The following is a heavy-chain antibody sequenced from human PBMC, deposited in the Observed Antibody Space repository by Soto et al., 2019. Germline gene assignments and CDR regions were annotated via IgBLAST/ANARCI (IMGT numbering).Heavy chain of an antibody. CDR3: ASGGQRGYSGYAHRGHFDY. CDR2: IYYSGST. Sequence: QLQLQESGPGLVKPSETLSLTCTVSGGSISSSSYYWGWIRQPPGKGLEWIGSIYYSGSTYYNPSLKSRVTISVDTSKNQFSLKLSSVTAADTAVYYCASGGQRGYSGYAHRGHFDYWGQGTLVTVSS. V-gene: IGHV4-39*01. CDR1: GGSISSSSYY. D-gene: IGHD5-12*01. J-gene: IGHJ4*02.